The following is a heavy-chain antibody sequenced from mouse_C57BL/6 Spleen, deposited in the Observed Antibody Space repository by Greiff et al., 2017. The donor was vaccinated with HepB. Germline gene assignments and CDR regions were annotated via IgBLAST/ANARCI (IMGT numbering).Heavy chain of an antibody. Sequence: EVQLQESGGGLVKPGGSLKLSCAASGFTFSDYGMHWVRQAPEKGLEWVAYISSGSSTIYYADTVKGRFTISRDNAKNTLFLQMTSLRSEDTAMYYCARSPRASTMVTTHFDYWGQGTTLTVSS. V-gene: IGHV5-17*01. CDR2: ISSGSSTI. CDR3: ARSPRASTMVTTHFDY. D-gene: IGHD2-2*01. CDR1: GFTFSDYG. J-gene: IGHJ2*01.